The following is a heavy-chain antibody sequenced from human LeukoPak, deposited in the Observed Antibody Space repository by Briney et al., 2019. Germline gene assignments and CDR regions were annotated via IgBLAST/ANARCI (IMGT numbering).Heavy chain of an antibody. D-gene: IGHD6-19*01. CDR3: ARDPGIAVADYYFDY. CDR1: GFTFSSYW. V-gene: IGHV3-7*01. J-gene: IGHJ4*02. CDR2: IKQDGSEK. Sequence: GGSLRLSCAACGFTFSSYWMSWVRQAPGKGLEWVANIKQDGSEKYYVDSVKGRFTISRDNAKNSLYLQMNSLRAEDTAVYYCARDPGIAVADYYFDYWGQGTLVTVSS.